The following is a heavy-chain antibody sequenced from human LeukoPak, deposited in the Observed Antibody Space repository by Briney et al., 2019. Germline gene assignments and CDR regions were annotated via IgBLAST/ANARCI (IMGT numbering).Heavy chain of an antibody. Sequence: SVKVSCKASGYTFNSHDINWVRQATGQGLEWMGGIIPIFGTANYAQKFQGRVTITADKSTSTAYMELGSLRSEDTAVYYCARPESYGDHYYYYGMDVWGQGTTVTVSS. V-gene: IGHV1-69*06. CDR3: ARPESYGDHYYYYGMDV. D-gene: IGHD4-17*01. J-gene: IGHJ6*02. CDR1: GYTFNSHD. CDR2: IIPIFGTA.